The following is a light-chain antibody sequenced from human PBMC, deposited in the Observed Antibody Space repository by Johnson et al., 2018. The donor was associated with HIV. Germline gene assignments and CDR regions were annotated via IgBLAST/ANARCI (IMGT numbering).Light chain of an antibody. J-gene: IGLJ1*01. V-gene: IGLV1-51*02. Sequence: QSVLTQPPSVSAAPGQKVTISCSGSSSNIENNFVSWYQQLPGTAPKVLIYENNKRPSGIPDRFAGSKSGTSATLGITGLQTVDEADYYCGTWDTSLSAGVFGTGTKVTV. CDR2: ENN. CDR1: SSNIENNF. CDR3: GTWDTSLSAGV.